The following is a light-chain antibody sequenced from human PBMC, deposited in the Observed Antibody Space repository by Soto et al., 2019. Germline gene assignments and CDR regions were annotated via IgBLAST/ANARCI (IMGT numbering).Light chain of an antibody. CDR1: RSLVHSDGNIY. CDR3: LQATPWPHT. V-gene: IGKV2-30*02. Sequence: DVVLTQSPLSLSVTLGQPASISCGSSRSLVHSDGNIYLIWFQQRPGQSPRRLIYQVSNRDSGVPDRFRGSGSVTDFTLKISRVEAEDVGVYYCLQATPWPHTFRQGTKVDIK. CDR2: QVS. J-gene: IGKJ2*01.